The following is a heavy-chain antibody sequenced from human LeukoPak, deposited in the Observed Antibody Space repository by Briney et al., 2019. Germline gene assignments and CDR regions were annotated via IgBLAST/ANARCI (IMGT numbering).Heavy chain of an antibody. CDR2: IYTSGNT. D-gene: IGHD2-21*02. J-gene: IGHJ5*02. V-gene: IGHV4-4*07. CDR1: GGSISGYY. Sequence: SETLSLTCPVSGGSISGYYWSWIRQPAGKGLLWIGRIYTSGNTNYNPSLKSRVTMSVDTSKNQFSLKLSSVTAADTAVYYCARDFCGGDCSKYNWFDPWGQGALVTVSS. CDR3: ARDFCGGDCSKYNWFDP.